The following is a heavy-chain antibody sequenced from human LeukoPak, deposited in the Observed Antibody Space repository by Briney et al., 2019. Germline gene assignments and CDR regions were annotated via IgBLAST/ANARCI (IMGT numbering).Heavy chain of an antibody. Sequence: GGSLRLSCETSGFFFSNCWMTWVRQAPGKGLDWVANLNEDGTKTYYADSVRGRFTISRDNAKNSVYLQMNSLRAEDTALYYCTISHDFWGLGTMVTVSS. J-gene: IGHJ4*02. CDR1: GFFFSNCW. CDR3: TISHDF. CDR2: LNEDGTKT. V-gene: IGHV3-7*01.